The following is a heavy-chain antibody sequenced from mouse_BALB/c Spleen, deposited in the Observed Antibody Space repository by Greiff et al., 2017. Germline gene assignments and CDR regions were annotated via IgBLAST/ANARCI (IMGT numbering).Heavy chain of an antibody. CDR3: ARGSDGYYDYFDY. CDR1: GFTFSSYA. J-gene: IGHJ2*01. Sequence: EVQGVESGGGLVKPGGSLKLSCAASGFTFSSYAMSWVRQTPEKRLEWVASISSGGSTYYPDSVKGRFTISRDNARNILYLQMSSLRSEDTAMYYCARGSDGYYDYFDYWGQGTTLTVSS. V-gene: IGHV5-6-5*01. D-gene: IGHD2-3*01. CDR2: ISSGGST.